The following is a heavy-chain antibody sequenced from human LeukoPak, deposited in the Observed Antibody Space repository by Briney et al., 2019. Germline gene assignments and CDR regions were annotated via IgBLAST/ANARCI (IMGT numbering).Heavy chain of an antibody. D-gene: IGHD3-9*01. CDR2: ISGSGGST. V-gene: IGHV3-23*01. Sequence: PGGSLRLSCAASGFTFSSYAMSWVCQAPGKGLEWVSAISGSGGSTYYADSVKGRFTISRDNSKNTLYLQMNSLRAEDTAVYYCAKLPQAGYDILTGYHLFDYWGQGTLVTVSS. CDR1: GFTFSSYA. J-gene: IGHJ4*02. CDR3: AKLPQAGYDILTGYHLFDY.